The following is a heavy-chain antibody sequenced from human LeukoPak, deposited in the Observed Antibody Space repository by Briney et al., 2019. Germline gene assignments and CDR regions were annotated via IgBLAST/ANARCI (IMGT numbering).Heavy chain of an antibody. Sequence: PGGSLRLSCAASGFTFSSYEMNWVRQAPGKGLEWVSYISSSGSTIYYADSVKGRFTISRDNSKNTLYLQMNSLRAEDTAVYYCAKSPWNGKFRAYFDYWGQGTLVTVSS. CDR3: AKSPWNGKFRAYFDY. CDR2: ISSSGSTI. CDR1: GFTFSSYE. J-gene: IGHJ4*02. V-gene: IGHV3-48*03. D-gene: IGHD1-1*01.